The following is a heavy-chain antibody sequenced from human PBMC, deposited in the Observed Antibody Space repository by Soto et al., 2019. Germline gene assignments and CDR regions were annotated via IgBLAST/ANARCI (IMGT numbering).Heavy chain of an antibody. CDR1: GYTVSSYG. D-gene: IGHD3-3*01. V-gene: IGHV1-18*01. J-gene: IGHJ6*01. Sequence: ASGKVSCKASGYTVSSYGISWVRQAPGQGLEWMGWISAYNGNTNYAQKLQGRVTMTTDTSTSTAYMELRSLRSDNTAVYYCAREIYDFWSGCLSHYGIDLWGQGTPVTVPA. CDR2: ISAYNGNT. CDR3: AREIYDFWSGCLSHYGIDL.